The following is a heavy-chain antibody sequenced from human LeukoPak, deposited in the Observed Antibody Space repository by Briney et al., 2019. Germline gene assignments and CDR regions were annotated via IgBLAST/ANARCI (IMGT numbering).Heavy chain of an antibody. Sequence: ASLKVSCKASGYTFTSYDINWVRQATGHGLEWMGWMNPNSGKTGYAQKFQGRVTLTIKTSISTAYMELTSLRSEDTAVYYCARGTGPDYWGQGTLVTVSS. CDR3: ARGTGPDY. V-gene: IGHV1-8*01. CDR2: MNPNSGKT. CDR1: GYTFTSYD. D-gene: IGHD1-14*01. J-gene: IGHJ4*02.